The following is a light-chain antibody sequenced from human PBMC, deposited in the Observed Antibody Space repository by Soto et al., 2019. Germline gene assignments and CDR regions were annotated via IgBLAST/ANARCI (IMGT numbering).Light chain of an antibody. Sequence: QSALTQPPSASGSPGQSVTISCTGTSSDVGGYSSISWYQQYPSKAPKLIIYAVIKRPSGVPDRFSGSKSGNTASLTVSGLQAEDEADYYCSSYAGSNSVLFGGGTQLTVL. CDR3: SSYAGSNSVL. V-gene: IGLV2-8*01. CDR1: SSDVGGYSS. J-gene: IGLJ2*01. CDR2: AVI.